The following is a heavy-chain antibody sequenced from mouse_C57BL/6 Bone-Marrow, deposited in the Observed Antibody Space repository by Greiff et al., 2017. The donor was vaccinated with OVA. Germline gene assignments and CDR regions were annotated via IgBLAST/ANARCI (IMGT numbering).Heavy chain of an antibody. V-gene: IGHV1-15*01. CDR3: TGVGLRRSAWFAY. CDR2: IDPETGGP. J-gene: IGHJ3*01. Sequence: QVQLQQSGAELVRPGASVTLSCKASGYTFTDYEMHWVKQTPVHGLEWIGAIDPETGGPAYNQKFKGKAILTADKSSSTAYMELRSLTSEDSAVYYCTGVGLRRSAWFAYWGQGTLVTVSA. D-gene: IGHD2-2*01. CDR1: GYTFTDYE.